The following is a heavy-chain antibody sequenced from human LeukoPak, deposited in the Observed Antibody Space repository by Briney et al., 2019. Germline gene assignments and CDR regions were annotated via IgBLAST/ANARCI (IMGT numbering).Heavy chain of an antibody. Sequence: GGSLRLSCAASGFTFSSYAMHWVRQAPGKGLEWVAVISYDGSNKYYADSVKGRFTISRDNSKNTLYLQMNSLRAEDTAMYYCAKEEPSSGHLYCYYYWGQGTLVTVSS. J-gene: IGHJ4*02. CDR3: AKEEPSSGHLYCYYY. CDR2: ISYDGSNK. V-gene: IGHV3-30*01. CDR1: GFTFSSYA. D-gene: IGHD2-21*02.